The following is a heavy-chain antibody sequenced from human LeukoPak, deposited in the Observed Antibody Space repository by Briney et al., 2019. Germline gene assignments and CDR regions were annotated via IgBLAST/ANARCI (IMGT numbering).Heavy chain of an antibody. D-gene: IGHD3-3*02. CDR1: GFAFSSYW. V-gene: IGHV3-7*01. CDR3: AKPTHFNWFDP. J-gene: IGHJ5*02. Sequence: GGSLRLSCAASGFAFSSYWMSWVRQAPGKGLEWVANIKQDGSEKYYVDSVKGRFTISRDNAKNSLYLQMNSLRAEDTAVYYCAKPTHFNWFDPWGQGTLVTVPS. CDR2: IKQDGSEK.